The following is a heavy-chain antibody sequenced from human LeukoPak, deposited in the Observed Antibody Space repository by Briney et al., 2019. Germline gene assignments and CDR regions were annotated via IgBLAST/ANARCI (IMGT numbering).Heavy chain of an antibody. CDR3: ARGGTVTTGTDY. CDR1: GGSISSGGYY. V-gene: IGHV4-31*03. D-gene: IGHD4-17*01. Sequence: SETLSLTCTVSGGSISSGGYYWSWLRQHPGKGLEWIGYIYYSGSTYYNPSLKSRVTISVDTSKNQFSLKLSSVTAADTAVYYCARGGTVTTGTDYWGQGTLVTVSS. J-gene: IGHJ4*02. CDR2: IYYSGST.